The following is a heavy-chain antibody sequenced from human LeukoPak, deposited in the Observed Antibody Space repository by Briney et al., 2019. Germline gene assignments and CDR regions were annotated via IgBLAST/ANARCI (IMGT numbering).Heavy chain of an antibody. D-gene: IGHD6-19*01. V-gene: IGHV4-59*01. CDR3: ARIIAVAGTGDWFDP. Sequence: SETLSLTCTVSGGSISSYYWSWIRQPPGKGLEWIGYIYSSGNTNYNPSLKSRVTISVDTSKNQFSLKLSSVTAADTAVYYCARIIAVAGTGDWFDPWGQGTLVTVSS. CDR1: GGSISSYY. CDR2: IYSSGNT. J-gene: IGHJ5*02.